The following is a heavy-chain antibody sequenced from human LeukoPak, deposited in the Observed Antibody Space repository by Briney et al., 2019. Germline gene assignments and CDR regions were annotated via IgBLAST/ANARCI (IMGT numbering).Heavy chain of an antibody. CDR3: ARDRRIYYDSSGYYGTDY. J-gene: IGHJ4*02. CDR2: ISSSSSTI. CDR1: GFTFSSYS. Sequence: QTGGSLRLSCAASGFTFSSYSMNWVRQAPGKGLEWVSYISSSSSTIYYADSVKGRFTISRDNAKNSLYLQMNSLRAEDTAVYYCARDRRIYYDSSGYYGTDYWGQGTLVTVSS. D-gene: IGHD3-22*01. V-gene: IGHV3-48*04.